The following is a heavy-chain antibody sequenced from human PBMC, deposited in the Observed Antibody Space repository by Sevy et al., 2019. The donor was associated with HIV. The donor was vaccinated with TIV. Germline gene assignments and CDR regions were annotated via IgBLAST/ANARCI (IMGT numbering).Heavy chain of an antibody. Sequence: GGSLRLSCVGSGFSFSSDAMSWVRQAPGKGLELVATVSASGGSTYYADSVRGRFSITRDNSKNTLYVKMNSLRAEDTAVYYCARVGGGGYYDPWSGYLEFDPWGQGTLVTVSS. CDR3: ARVGGGGYYDPWSGYLEFDP. J-gene: IGHJ5*02. D-gene: IGHD3-3*01. V-gene: IGHV3-23*01. CDR1: GFSFSSDA. CDR2: VSASGGST.